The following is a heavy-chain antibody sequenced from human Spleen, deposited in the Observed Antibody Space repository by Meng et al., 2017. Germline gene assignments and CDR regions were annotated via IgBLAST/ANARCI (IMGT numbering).Heavy chain of an antibody. D-gene: IGHD6-19*01. V-gene: IGHV4/OR15-8*02. CDR3: ASWIYSCGWQ. CDR1: GGSISSIDW. J-gene: IGHJ4*02. Sequence: QVTLEGAGPGLVKPSGTLSLTCVVSGGSISSIDWWSWVRQPPGKGLEWIGEIYHGGDTNYNPSLKSRVTIAIDRSKNQFSLKLSSVTAADTAVYYCASWIYSCGWQWGQGTLVTVSS. CDR2: IYHGGDT.